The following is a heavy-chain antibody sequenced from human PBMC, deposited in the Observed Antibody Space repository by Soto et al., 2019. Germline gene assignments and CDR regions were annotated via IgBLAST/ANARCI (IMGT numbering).Heavy chain of an antibody. V-gene: IGHV1-18*01. Sequence: QVQLVQSGAEVKKPGASVKVSCKASGYTFTNFGISWVRQAPGQGLEWMGWISAYNGNTNYAQKFQGRVTMTTDTCTSTAYMEVRILGFDDTAVYYCAKGGTPIYYWGQGTLVTVSS. D-gene: IGHD3-16*01. J-gene: IGHJ4*02. CDR3: AKGGTPIYY. CDR1: GYTFTNFG. CDR2: ISAYNGNT.